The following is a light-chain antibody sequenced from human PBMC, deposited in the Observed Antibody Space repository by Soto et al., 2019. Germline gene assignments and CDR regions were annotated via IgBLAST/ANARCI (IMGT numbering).Light chain of an antibody. J-gene: IGKJ4*01. Sequence: EVVLTQSPVTLSLSPGESATLSCRASQSVRNYLAWYQQKPGQAPRLLIYDASKRATGIPARFTGSGSGADFTLTISSLEPEDFAFYYCQQRSLWSPSLSFGGGTRVEIK. CDR3: QQRSLWSPSLS. CDR1: QSVRNY. CDR2: DAS. V-gene: IGKV3-11*01.